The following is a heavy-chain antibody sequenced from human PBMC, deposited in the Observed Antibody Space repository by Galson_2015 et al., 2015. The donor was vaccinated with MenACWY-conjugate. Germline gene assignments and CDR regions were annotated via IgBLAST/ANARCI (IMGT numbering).Heavy chain of an antibody. CDR1: GFTFSSYS. Sequence: SLRLSCAASGFTFSSYSMNWVRQAPGKGLEWVSSISSSSSYIYYADSVKGRFTISRDNAKNSLYLQMNSLRAEDTAVYYCARDASYYYYMDVWAREPWSPSP. J-gene: IGHJ6*03. V-gene: IGHV3-21*01. CDR3: ARDASYYYYMDV. CDR2: ISSSSSYI.